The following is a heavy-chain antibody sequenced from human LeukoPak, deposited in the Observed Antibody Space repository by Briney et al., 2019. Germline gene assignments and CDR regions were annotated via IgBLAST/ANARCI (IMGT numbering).Heavy chain of an antibody. CDR3: AIHESCIPY. CDR2: ISAGSGST. D-gene: IGHD2-15*01. CDR1: GLTFSNYA. V-gene: IGHV3-23*01. Sequence: GGSLRLSCAASGLTFSNYAMTWVRQAPGNGQEWVSGISAGSGSTYYADSVKGRFTISRDNSKNTLYLQMSSLRAEDTAIYYCAIHESCIPYWGQGTLVTVSS. J-gene: IGHJ4*02.